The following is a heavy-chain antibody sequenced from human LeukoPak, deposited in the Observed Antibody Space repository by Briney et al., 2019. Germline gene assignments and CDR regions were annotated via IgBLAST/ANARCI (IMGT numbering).Heavy chain of an antibody. CDR2: ISGSGGST. D-gene: IGHD3-9*01. CDR1: GFTFSSYA. CDR3: AKVRERAYDILTSLGVEFDY. Sequence: GGSLRLSCAASGFTFSSYAMSWVRQAPGKGLEWVSAISGSGGSTYYADSVKGRFTISRDNSKNTLYLQMNSLRAEDTAVYYCAKVRERAYDILTSLGVEFDYWGQGTLVTVSS. J-gene: IGHJ4*02. V-gene: IGHV3-23*01.